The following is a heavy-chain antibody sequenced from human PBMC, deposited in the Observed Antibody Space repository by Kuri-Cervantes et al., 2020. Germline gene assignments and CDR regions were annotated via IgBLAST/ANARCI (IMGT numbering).Heavy chain of an antibody. Sequence: ASVKVSCKASGYTFTSYGISWVRQAPGQRLEWMGWVNAGNGNTKYSQKFQGRVTITRDTSASTAYMELSSLRSEDTAVYYCARDRDSNYPVGYFDYWGQGTLVTVSS. D-gene: IGHD4-11*01. CDR3: ARDRDSNYPVGYFDY. J-gene: IGHJ4*02. V-gene: IGHV1-3*01. CDR2: VNAGNGNT. CDR1: GYTFTSYG.